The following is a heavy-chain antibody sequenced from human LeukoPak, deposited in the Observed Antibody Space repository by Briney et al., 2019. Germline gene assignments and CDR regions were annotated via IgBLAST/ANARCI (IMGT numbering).Heavy chain of an antibody. V-gene: IGHV4-39*01. D-gene: IGHD2-15*01. Sequence: SETLSLTCTVSGGSISSSTYYWGRIRQPPGRGLEWIGSIYYSGSTYYNPSLKSRVTISVATSKNQFSLRLSSVTAADTAVYYCAGPVAAKWRPFDYWGQGTLVTVSS. CDR3: AGPVAAKWRPFDY. CDR2: IYYSGST. CDR1: GGSISSSTYY. J-gene: IGHJ4*02.